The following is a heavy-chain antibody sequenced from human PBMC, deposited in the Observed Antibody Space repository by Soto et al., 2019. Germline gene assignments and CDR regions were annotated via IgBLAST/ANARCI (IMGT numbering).Heavy chain of an antibody. CDR1: GFTFSSYA. CDR3: AKDVHYDIVTGIEYFHH. CDR2: ISGSARST. J-gene: IGHJ1*01. D-gene: IGHD3-9*01. V-gene: IGHV3-23*01. Sequence: EVQLLESGGGLVQPGGSLRLSCAASGFTFSSYAMSWVRRAPGKGLEWVSAISGSARSTKYADSVKGRFTISRDNSKNTLFLQMSSLRAEDTGVYYCAKDVHYDIVTGIEYFHHWAQGTLVTVSS.